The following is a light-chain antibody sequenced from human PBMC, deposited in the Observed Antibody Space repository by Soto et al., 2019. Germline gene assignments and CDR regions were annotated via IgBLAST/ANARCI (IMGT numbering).Light chain of an antibody. CDR2: DAS. V-gene: IGKV3-11*01. CDR1: QSIRNY. CDR3: QQRSKWPLT. Sequence: EIVLTPSPATLSLSPGERATLSCRASQSIRNYLAWYQQKPGQAPRLLIYDASNRATGIPARFSGSGSGTDFTLTISSLEPEDFAVYYCQQRSKWPLTFGGGTQVEIK. J-gene: IGKJ4*01.